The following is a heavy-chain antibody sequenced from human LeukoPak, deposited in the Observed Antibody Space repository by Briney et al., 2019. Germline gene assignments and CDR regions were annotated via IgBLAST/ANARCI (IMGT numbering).Heavy chain of an antibody. CDR2: MNPNSGNT. Sequence: ASVKVSCKASGYTFTSYDINWVRQATGQGLEWMGWMNPNSGNTGYAQKFQSRVTMTRNTSISTAYMELSSLRSEDTAVYYCARAYYSSSWYFGRIRFDPWGQGTLVTVSS. CDR3: ARAYYSSSWYFGRIRFDP. CDR1: GYTFTSYD. V-gene: IGHV1-8*01. D-gene: IGHD6-13*01. J-gene: IGHJ5*02.